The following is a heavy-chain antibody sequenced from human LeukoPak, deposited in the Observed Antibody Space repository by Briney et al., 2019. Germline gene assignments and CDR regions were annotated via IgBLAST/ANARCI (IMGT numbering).Heavy chain of an antibody. CDR3: ARQTMVRGVTDAFDI. Sequence: ASVNVSCKASGGTFRSYAISWVRQAPGQGLEWMGGIIPIFGTANYAQKFQGRVTITADKSTSTAYMELSSLRSEDTAVYYCARQTMVRGVTDAFDIWGQGTMVTVSS. CDR1: GGTFRSYA. D-gene: IGHD3-10*01. J-gene: IGHJ3*02. CDR2: IIPIFGTA. V-gene: IGHV1-69*06.